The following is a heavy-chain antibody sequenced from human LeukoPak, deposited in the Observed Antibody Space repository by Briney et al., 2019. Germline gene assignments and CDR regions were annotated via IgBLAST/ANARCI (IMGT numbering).Heavy chain of an antibody. CDR1: GFTFDDYA. D-gene: IGHD3-10*01. V-gene: IGHV3-43D*04. J-gene: IGHJ6*04. CDR3: ARGGGGRVRGVINYYEMDV. CDR2: ISWYGGST. Sequence: TGGSLRLSCAASGFTFDDYAMHWVRQAPGKGLGWVSLISWYGGSTYYTDSVKSRFTISRDNAKNPLFLQMNSLRAEDKAMYLFARGGGGRVRGVINYYEMDVWGKGTTGTASS.